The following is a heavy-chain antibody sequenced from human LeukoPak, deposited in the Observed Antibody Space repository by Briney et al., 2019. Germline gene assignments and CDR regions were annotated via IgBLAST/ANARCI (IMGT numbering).Heavy chain of an antibody. V-gene: IGHV4-34*01. Sequence: PSETLSLTCAVYGGSFSGYYWSWIRQPPGKGLEWLGEINHSGSTNYNPSLKSRVTISVDTSKNQFSLKLSSVTAADTAVYYCARGLGMYYGSGSYYKWGQGTLVTVSS. CDR1: GGSFSGYY. CDR2: INHSGST. CDR3: ARGLGMYYGSGSYYK. D-gene: IGHD3-10*01. J-gene: IGHJ4*02.